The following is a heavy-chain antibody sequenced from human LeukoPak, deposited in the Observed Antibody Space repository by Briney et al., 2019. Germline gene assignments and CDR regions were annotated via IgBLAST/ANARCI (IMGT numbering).Heavy chain of an antibody. Sequence: SETLSLTCTVSGGSISSGGYYWSWLRQHPGKGLEWIGYIYYSGSTYYNPSLKSRVTISVGTSKNQFSLKLSSVTAADTAVYYCARDVFTRAAGTTNWFDPWGQGTLVTVSS. D-gene: IGHD6-13*01. CDR3: ARDVFTRAAGTTNWFDP. CDR2: IYYSGST. CDR1: GGSISSGGYY. V-gene: IGHV4-31*03. J-gene: IGHJ5*02.